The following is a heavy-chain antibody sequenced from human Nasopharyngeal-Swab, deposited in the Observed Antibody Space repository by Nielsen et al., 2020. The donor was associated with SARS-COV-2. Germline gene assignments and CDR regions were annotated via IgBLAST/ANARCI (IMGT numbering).Heavy chain of an antibody. CDR2: INTDGTTT. D-gene: IGHD5-24*01. CDR3: ARVPGSEIWHHQYYFDY. Sequence: GESLKISCAASGFTFSSYWMHWVRQPPGKGLQWVSRINTDGTTTNYADSVRGRFTISRDNAKNTLYLQMNSLRDEDTAVYYCARVPGSEIWHHQYYFDYWGQGTLVTVSS. J-gene: IGHJ4*02. V-gene: IGHV3-74*01. CDR1: GFTFSSYW.